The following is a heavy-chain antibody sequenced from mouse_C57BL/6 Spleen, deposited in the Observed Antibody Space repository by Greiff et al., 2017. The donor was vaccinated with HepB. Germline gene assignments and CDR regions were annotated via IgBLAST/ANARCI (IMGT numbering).Heavy chain of an antibody. CDR3: ARANWDY. Sequence: EVKVEESGGGLVKPGGSLKLSCAASGFTFSSYTMSWVRQTPEKRLEWVATISGGGGNTYYPDSVKGRFTISRDNAKNTLYLQMSSLRSEDTALYYCARANWDYWGQGTTLTVSS. CDR2: ISGGGGNT. J-gene: IGHJ2*01. D-gene: IGHD4-1*01. V-gene: IGHV5-9*01. CDR1: GFTFSSYT.